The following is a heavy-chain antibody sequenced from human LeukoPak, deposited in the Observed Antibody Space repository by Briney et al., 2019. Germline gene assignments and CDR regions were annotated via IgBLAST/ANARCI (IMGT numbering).Heavy chain of an antibody. D-gene: IGHD3-10*01. Sequence: GGSLRLSCVVSGFTLSNYWMSWVRQAPGKGLEWVANIKRDGSEKYYVDSVKGRFTISRDNAKNSLYLQMNSLRAEDTAVYYCAREPNYGSGSYVDYWGQGTLVTVSS. CDR3: AREPNYGSGSYVDY. V-gene: IGHV3-7*01. CDR2: IKRDGSEK. J-gene: IGHJ4*02. CDR1: GFTLSNYW.